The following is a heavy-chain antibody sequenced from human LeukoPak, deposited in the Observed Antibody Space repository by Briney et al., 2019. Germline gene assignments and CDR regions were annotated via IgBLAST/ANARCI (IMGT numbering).Heavy chain of an antibody. CDR2: IRYDGSNK. Sequence: GGSLRLSCAASGFTFSSYGMHWVRQAPGKGLEWVAFIRYDGSNKYYADSVKGRFAISRDNSKNTLYLQMNSLRAEDTAVYYCAKDLGGYSHDAFDIWGQGTMVTVSS. CDR1: GFTFSSYG. V-gene: IGHV3-30*02. CDR3: AKDLGGYSHDAFDI. J-gene: IGHJ3*02. D-gene: IGHD5-18*01.